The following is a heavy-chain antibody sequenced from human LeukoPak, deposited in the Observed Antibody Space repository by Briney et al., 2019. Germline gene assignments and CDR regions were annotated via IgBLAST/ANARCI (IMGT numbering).Heavy chain of an antibody. Sequence: GGSLRLSCAASGFTFSNYAMTWVRQAPGKGLEWVAVIWYDGSNKFYADSVKGRFTISRDNSKNTLYLQMNSLRAEDTAVYYCARDRAAANLDYWGQGTLVTVSS. V-gene: IGHV3-33*08. D-gene: IGHD6-13*01. CDR3: ARDRAAANLDY. CDR1: GFTFSNYA. J-gene: IGHJ4*02. CDR2: IWYDGSNK.